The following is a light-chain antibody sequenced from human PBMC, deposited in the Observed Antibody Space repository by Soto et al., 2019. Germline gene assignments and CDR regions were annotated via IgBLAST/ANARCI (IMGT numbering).Light chain of an antibody. CDR1: QSVSSN. Sequence: EIVMTQSPATLSVSPGERATLSCRASQSVSSNLAGYQQKPGQAPRLLIYGASTRATGIPARFSGSGSGTEFTLTISNLQSEDFAVYYCQQYNSWSPWTFGQGTKVEIK. J-gene: IGKJ1*01. V-gene: IGKV3-15*01. CDR3: QQYNSWSPWT. CDR2: GAS.